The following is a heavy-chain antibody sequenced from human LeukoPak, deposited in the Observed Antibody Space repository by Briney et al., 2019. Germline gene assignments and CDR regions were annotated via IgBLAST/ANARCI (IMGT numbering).Heavy chain of an antibody. CDR3: AKGYCRGNSCYDDRGAFDY. D-gene: IGHD2-2*01. Sequence: SETLSLTCTVSGGSISTSNYYWGWIRQPPGKGLEWIGNIFYSGSTYYSPSLKSRVTISVDTSKNQFSLKLSSVTAADTAVYYCAKGYCRGNSCYDDRGAFDYWGQGTLVTVSS. V-gene: IGHV4-39*07. J-gene: IGHJ4*02. CDR1: GGSISTSNYY. CDR2: IFYSGST.